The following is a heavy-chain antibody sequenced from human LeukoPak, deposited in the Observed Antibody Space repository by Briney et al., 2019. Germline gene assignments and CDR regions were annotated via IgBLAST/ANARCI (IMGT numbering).Heavy chain of an antibody. CDR3: ARDLVLRYFDWLTTEGQPFDY. CDR2: INPNSGGT. CDR1: GYSFTSYG. D-gene: IGHD3-9*01. J-gene: IGHJ4*02. Sequence: ASVKVSCKASGYSFTSYGLNWVRQAPGQGLEWMGWINPNSGGTNYAQKFQGRVTMTRDTSISTAYMELSRLRSDDTAVYYCARDLVLRYFDWLTTEGQPFDYWGQGTLVTVSS. V-gene: IGHV1-2*02.